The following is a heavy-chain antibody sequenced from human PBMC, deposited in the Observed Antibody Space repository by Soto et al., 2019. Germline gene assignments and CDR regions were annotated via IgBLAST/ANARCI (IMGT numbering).Heavy chain of an antibody. CDR1: GFSLSTSGVG. D-gene: IGHD1-26*01. Sequence: QITLKESGPTLVKPTQTLTLTCTFSGFSLSTSGVGVGWIRQPPGKALEWLALIYWNDDKRYSPSLKSRLTITKDTSKNQVVLTMTNMDPVDTATYYWAHRQTKWSYYYFDYWGQGTLVTVSS. CDR3: AHRQTKWSYYYFDY. V-gene: IGHV2-5*01. CDR2: IYWNDDK. J-gene: IGHJ4*02.